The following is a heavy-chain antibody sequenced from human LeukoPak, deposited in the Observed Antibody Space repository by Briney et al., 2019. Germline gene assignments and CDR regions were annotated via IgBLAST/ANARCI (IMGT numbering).Heavy chain of an antibody. D-gene: IGHD3-16*02. CDR1: GFTFSSYA. CDR3: AKDNRQGLSSVQSYFDY. CDR2: ISGSGGST. J-gene: IGHJ4*02. Sequence: GGSLRLSCAASGFTFSSYAMSWVRQAPGKGLEWVSAISGSGGSTYYADSVKGRFTISRDNSKNTLYLQMNSLRAEDTAVYYCAKDNRQGLSSVQSYFDYWGQGTLVTVSS. V-gene: IGHV3-23*01.